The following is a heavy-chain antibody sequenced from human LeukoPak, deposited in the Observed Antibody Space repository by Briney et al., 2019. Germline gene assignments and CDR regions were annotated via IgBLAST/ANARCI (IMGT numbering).Heavy chain of an antibody. J-gene: IGHJ3*02. V-gene: IGHV4-4*09. Sequence: SETLSLTCTVSGGSVSHYYWNWIRQPPGKGLEWIGYIYTSGSTNYNPSLNSRVTISIDTSKNQFSLKLSSVTVADTAVYYCARSYDFWSGYYTGDAFDMWGQGTMVTVSS. CDR3: ARSYDFWSGYYTGDAFDM. CDR1: GGSVSHYY. CDR2: IYTSGST. D-gene: IGHD3-3*01.